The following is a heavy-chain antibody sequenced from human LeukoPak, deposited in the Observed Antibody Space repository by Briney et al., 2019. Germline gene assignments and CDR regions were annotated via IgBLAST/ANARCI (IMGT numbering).Heavy chain of an antibody. CDR3: AREDSSGYLGY. Sequence: PSETLSLTCGVYGGSLRGYYWSLIRQPPGKGLEWIGEINHSGSTNYNPSLKSRVTISVDTSKNQFSLKLSSVTAADTAVYYCAREDSSGYLGYWGQGTLVTVSS. J-gene: IGHJ4*02. CDR2: INHSGST. CDR1: GGSLRGYY. D-gene: IGHD3-22*01. V-gene: IGHV4-34*01.